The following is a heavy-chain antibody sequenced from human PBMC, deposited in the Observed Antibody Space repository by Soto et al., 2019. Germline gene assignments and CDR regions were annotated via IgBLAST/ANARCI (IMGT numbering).Heavy chain of an antibody. V-gene: IGHV3-30-3*02. D-gene: IGHD1-26*01. CDR2: ISYDGSNK. Sequence: QVQLVESGGGVVQPGRSLRLSCAASGFTFSSYAMHWVRQAPGKGLEWVAVISYDGSNKYYADSVKGRFTISRDNSKNTLYLQKNSLRAEHSALYYCAQVWEGAHSPYYWGQGTLVTVSS. CDR3: AQVWEGAHSPYY. CDR1: GFTFSSYA. J-gene: IGHJ4*02.